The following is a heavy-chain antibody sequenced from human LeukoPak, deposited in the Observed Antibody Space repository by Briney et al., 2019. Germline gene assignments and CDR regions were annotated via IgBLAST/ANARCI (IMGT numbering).Heavy chain of an antibody. CDR3: ARDFVGANFDY. CDR2: ISSSSSTI. CDR1: GFTFSSYS. V-gene: IGHV3-48*01. D-gene: IGHD1-26*01. J-gene: IGHJ4*02. Sequence: GGSLRLSCAASGFTFSSYSMNWVRQAPGKGLEWVSYISSSSSTIYYADSVKGRFTISRDNAKNSLYLQMNSLRAEDTAVYYCARDFVGANFDYWGQGTLVAVSS.